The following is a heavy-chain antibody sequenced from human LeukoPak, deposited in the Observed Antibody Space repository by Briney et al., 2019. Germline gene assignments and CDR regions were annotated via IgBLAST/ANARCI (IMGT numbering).Heavy chain of an antibody. CDR1: GGSIRNNY. J-gene: IGHJ4*02. CDR2: IYYTGGT. V-gene: IGHV4-59*08. D-gene: IGHD6-19*01. CDR3: AKYGGSGWVIDY. Sequence: PSETLSLTCTVSGGSIRNNYWTWIRQPPGKGLEYIGYIYYTGGTNYNPSLKSRVTISVDTSKNQFSLKLNSVTAADTAAYFCAKYGGSGWVIDYWGQGTLVTVSS.